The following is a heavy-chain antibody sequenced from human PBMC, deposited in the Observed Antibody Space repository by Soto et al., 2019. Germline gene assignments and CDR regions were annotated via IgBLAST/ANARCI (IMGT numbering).Heavy chain of an antibody. CDR2: IYYSGST. CDR1: GGSFSGYY. Sequence: SETLSLTCAVYGGSFSGYYWSWIRQHPGKGLEWIGYIYYSGSTYYNPSLKSRVTISVDTSKNQFSLKLSSVTAADTAVYYCARGVNYDFWSGPVGLGDAFDIWGQGTMVTVSS. CDR3: ARGVNYDFWSGPVGLGDAFDI. V-gene: IGHV4-34*09. D-gene: IGHD3-3*01. J-gene: IGHJ3*02.